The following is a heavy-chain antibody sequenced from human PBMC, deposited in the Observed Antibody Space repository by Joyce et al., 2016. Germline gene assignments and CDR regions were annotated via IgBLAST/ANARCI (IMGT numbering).Heavy chain of an antibody. CDR2: VRVDSGDT. V-gene: IGHV1-18*01. J-gene: IGHJ6*01. CDR3: ARVKDYPVCCGLDV. D-gene: IGHD2-8*01. Sequence: AQLVQSGTEVKKLGASVKVSCRASGYTFTDYDLAWVRQAPGQGLEWRAWVRVDSGDTKDAQQFQDRVTVTADTSTTTAYMEMRSLRSDDTAVYFCARVKDYPVCCGLDVWGQGTTVTVSS. CDR1: GYTFTDYD.